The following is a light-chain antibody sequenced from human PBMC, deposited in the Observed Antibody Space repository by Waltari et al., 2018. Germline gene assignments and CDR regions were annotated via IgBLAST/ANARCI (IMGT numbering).Light chain of an antibody. CDR2: GAS. CDR3: QQYNNWPLT. Sequence: ETGMTQSPDTLSVSAGERATLSCRASQSVSSNLAWYQHKPGQAPRLHIYGASIRATGIPARFSGSGSGTEFTLTISSLQSEDFAVYYCQQYNNWPLTFGGGTKVEIK. V-gene: IGKV3-15*01. CDR1: QSVSSN. J-gene: IGKJ4*01.